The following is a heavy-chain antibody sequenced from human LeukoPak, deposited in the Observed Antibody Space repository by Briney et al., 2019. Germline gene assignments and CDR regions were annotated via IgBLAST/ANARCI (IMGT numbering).Heavy chain of an antibody. V-gene: IGHV5-51*01. J-gene: IGHJ4*02. D-gene: IGHD3-3*01. Sequence: GESLKISCKGSGYNFTSHWIGWVRQMPGKGLEWMGIIYPGDSDTRYSPSFQGQVTISADKSISTAYPQWSSLKASDTAMYYCARQSDFWSGYPDYWGQGTLVTVSS. CDR2: IYPGDSDT. CDR1: GYNFTSHW. CDR3: ARQSDFWSGYPDY.